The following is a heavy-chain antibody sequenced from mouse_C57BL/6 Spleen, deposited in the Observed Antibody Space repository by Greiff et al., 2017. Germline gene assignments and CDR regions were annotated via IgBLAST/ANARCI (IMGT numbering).Heavy chain of an antibody. D-gene: IGHD2-3*01. CDR3: TRGPDGYYDY. J-gene: IGHJ2*01. Sequence: LQQSGEGLVKPGGSLKLSCAASGFTFSSYAMSWVRQTPGKRLEWVAYISSGGDYIYYADTVKGRFTISRDNARNTLYLQMSSLKSEDTAMYYCTRGPDGYYDYWGQGTTLTVSS. CDR2: ISSGGDYI. CDR1: GFTFSSYA. V-gene: IGHV5-9-1*02.